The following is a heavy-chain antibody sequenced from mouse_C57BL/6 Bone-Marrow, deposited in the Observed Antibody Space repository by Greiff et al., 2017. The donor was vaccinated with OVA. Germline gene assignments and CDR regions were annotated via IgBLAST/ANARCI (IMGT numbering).Heavy chain of an antibody. CDR3: ARDRGTAQDYAMDY. J-gene: IGHJ4*01. Sequence: EVMLVESGGGLVKPGGSLKPSCAASGFTFSSYAMSWVRQTPEKRLEWVATISDGGSYTYYPANVKGRFTISRDNSKNTLYLQMSHLKSEDTAMDYCARDRGTAQDYAMDYWGQGTSVTVSS. CDR2: ISDGGSYT. D-gene: IGHD3-2*02. V-gene: IGHV5-4*01. CDR1: GFTFSSYA.